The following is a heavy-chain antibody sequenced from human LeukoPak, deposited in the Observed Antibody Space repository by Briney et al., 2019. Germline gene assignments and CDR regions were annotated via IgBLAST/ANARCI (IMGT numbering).Heavy chain of an antibody. CDR2: VYPGDSDT. CDR1: GYNFPSYW. Sequence: GESLKISCKGSGYNFPSYWIGWVRQMPGKGLEWMGIVYPGDSDTRYSPSFQGQVTISADKSISTAYLQWSSLKASDTAMYYCARRGYCSGGNCYSAPFDYWGQGTLVTVSS. CDR3: ARRGYCSGGNCYSAPFDY. D-gene: IGHD2-15*01. V-gene: IGHV5-51*01. J-gene: IGHJ4*02.